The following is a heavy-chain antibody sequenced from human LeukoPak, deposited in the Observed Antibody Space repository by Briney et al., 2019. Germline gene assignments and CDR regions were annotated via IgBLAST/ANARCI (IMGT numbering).Heavy chain of an antibody. J-gene: IGHJ5*02. CDR1: GFTFNDAW. CDR3: ARDLDSSSWWNWFDP. Sequence: PGGSLRLSCAASGFTFNDAWMSWVRQAPGKGLEWVANIKEDGSEKKYVDSVKGRFTISRDNAKNSLYLQMNSLRADDTAMYYCARDLDSSSWWNWFDPWGQGTLVTVSS. CDR2: IKEDGSEK. D-gene: IGHD6-13*01. V-gene: IGHV3-7*01.